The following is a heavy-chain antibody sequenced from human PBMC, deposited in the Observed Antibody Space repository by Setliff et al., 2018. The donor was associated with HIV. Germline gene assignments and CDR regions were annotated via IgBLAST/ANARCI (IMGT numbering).Heavy chain of an antibody. CDR3: ARGGYSAEYFQH. CDR1: GGSISSGSYY. CDR2: IYTSGST. D-gene: IGHD3-22*01. J-gene: IGHJ1*01. V-gene: IGHV4-61*02. Sequence: PSETLSLTCTVSGGSISSGSYYWSWIRQPAGKGLEWIGRIYTSGSTNYNPSLKSRVTISVDTSKNQFSLKLSSVTAADTAVYYCARGGYSAEYFQHWGQGTLVTVSS.